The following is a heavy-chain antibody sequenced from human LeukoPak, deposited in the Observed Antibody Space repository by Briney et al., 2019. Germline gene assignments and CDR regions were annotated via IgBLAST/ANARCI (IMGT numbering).Heavy chain of an antibody. CDR2: IRFDGTNT. CDR3: ANGATSYSACALHIGDY. V-gene: IGHV3-30*02. Sequence: GRSLRLSCAASGITFSRFGMHWVRQAPGRGLEWVAFIRFDGTNTYYADSVKGRFTISRDDSKSTLYVQMTSLRPEDTAVYYCANGATSYSACALHIGDYWGQGTLVIVSS. D-gene: IGHD4-11*01. J-gene: IGHJ4*02. CDR1: GITFSRFG.